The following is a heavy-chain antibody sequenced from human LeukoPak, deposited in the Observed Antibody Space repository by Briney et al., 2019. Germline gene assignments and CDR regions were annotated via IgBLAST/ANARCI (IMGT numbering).Heavy chain of an antibody. CDR3: AKFLVMVRGVIISAFDY. CDR1: GFTFSSYA. Sequence: GGSLRLSCAASGFTFSSYAMSWVRQAPGKGLEWVSAISGSGGSTYYADSVKGRFTISRDNSKNTLYLQMNSLRAEDTAVYYCAKFLVMVRGVIISAFDYWGQGTLVTVSS. V-gene: IGHV3-23*01. D-gene: IGHD3-10*01. J-gene: IGHJ4*02. CDR2: ISGSGGST.